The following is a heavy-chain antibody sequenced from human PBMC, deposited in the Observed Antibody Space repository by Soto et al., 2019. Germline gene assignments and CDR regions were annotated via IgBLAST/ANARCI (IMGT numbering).Heavy chain of an antibody. CDR1: GFTFSDYY. V-gene: IGHV3-11*01. Sequence: PGGSLRLSCAASGFTFSDYYMSWIRQAPGKGLAWVSYISSSGSTIYYADSVKGRFTISRDNAKNSLYLQMNSLRAEDTAVYYCARVSAHLLKDAFDIWGQGTMVTVSS. CDR2: ISSSGSTI. J-gene: IGHJ3*02. CDR3: ARVSAHLLKDAFDI.